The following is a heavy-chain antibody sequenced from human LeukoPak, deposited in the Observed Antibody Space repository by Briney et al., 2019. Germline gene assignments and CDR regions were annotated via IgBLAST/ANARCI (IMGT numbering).Heavy chain of an antibody. CDR2: IYYSGST. Sequence: PSQTLSLTCTVSGGSISSGGYYWSWIRQHPGKGLERIGYIYYSGSTYYNPSLKSRVTISVDTSKNQFSLKLSSVTAADTAVYYCARGGSSSWYEDYWGQGTLVTVSS. V-gene: IGHV4-31*03. CDR3: ARGGSSSWYEDY. D-gene: IGHD6-13*01. J-gene: IGHJ4*02. CDR1: GGSISSGGYY.